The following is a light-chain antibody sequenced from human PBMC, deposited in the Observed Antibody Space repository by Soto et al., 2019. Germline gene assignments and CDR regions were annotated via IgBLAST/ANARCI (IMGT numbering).Light chain of an antibody. CDR1: QSISSW. J-gene: IGKJ4*01. CDR3: QQYKSYSALT. Sequence: DIQMSQSPAPLSASVGDVVTITVRASQSISSWLACYQQKPGKAPKLLLYKASSLESGVPSRFSGSGGGTEFTLTISSLQPDDFATYYCQQYKSYSALTFGGGTKLDI. V-gene: IGKV1-5*03. CDR2: KAS.